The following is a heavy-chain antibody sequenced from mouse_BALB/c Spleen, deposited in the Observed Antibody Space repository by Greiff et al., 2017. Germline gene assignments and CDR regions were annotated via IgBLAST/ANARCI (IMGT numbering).Heavy chain of an antibody. V-gene: IGHV1-7*01. CDR2: INPSTGYT. D-gene: IGHD4-1*01. CDR3: ARGLGPLFAY. CDR1: GYTFTSYW. Sequence: VQLQQSGAELAKPGASVKMSCKASGYTFTSYWMHWVKQRPGQGLEWIGYINPSTGYTEYNQKFKDKATLTADKSSSTAYMQLSSLTSEDSAVYYCARGLGPLFAYWGQGTLVTVSA. J-gene: IGHJ3*01.